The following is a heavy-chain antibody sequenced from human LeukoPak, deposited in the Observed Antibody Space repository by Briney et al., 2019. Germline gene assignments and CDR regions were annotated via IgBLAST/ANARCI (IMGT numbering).Heavy chain of an antibody. D-gene: IGHD1-26*01. Sequence: GGSLRLSCAASGFTFGSYWMSWVRQAPGKGLEWVANIKQDGSEKYYVDSVKGRFTISRDNAKNSLYLQMNSLRAEDTAVYYCARDVVAARAGYWGQGTLVTVSS. CDR2: IKQDGSEK. CDR1: GFTFGSYW. V-gene: IGHV3-7*01. CDR3: ARDVVAARAGY. J-gene: IGHJ4*02.